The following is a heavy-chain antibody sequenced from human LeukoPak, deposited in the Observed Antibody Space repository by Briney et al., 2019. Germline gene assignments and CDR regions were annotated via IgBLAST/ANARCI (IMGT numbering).Heavy chain of an antibody. CDR1: GGSIRSSYYY. Sequence: SETLSHTCTVSGGSIRSSYYYWGWIRQPPGKGLEWIGSIYDSGSTYYNPSLKSRVTISVDTSKNQFSLKLSSVTAADTAVYYCARHGYNWNFFYYYYYGMDVWGQGTTVTVSS. CDR3: ARHGYNWNFFYYYYYGMDV. D-gene: IGHD1-1*01. V-gene: IGHV4-39*01. CDR2: IYDSGST. J-gene: IGHJ6*02.